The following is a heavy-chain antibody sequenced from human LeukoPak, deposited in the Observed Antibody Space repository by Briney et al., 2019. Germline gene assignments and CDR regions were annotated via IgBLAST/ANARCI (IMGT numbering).Heavy chain of an antibody. D-gene: IGHD5-24*01. V-gene: IGHV3-21*01. CDR2: ISSSSSYI. CDR3: ARDQRWLHRTGFDY. CDR1: GFTFSSHG. J-gene: IGHJ4*02. Sequence: PGGSLRLSCTASGFTFSSHGLHWVRQAPGKGLEWVSSISSSSSYIYYADSVKGRFTISRDNAKNSLYLQMNSLRAEDTAVYYCARDQRWLHRTGFDYWGQGTLVTVSS.